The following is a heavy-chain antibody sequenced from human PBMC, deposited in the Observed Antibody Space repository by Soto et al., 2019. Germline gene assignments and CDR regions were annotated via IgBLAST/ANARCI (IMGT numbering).Heavy chain of an antibody. Sequence: QVQLVQSGVEVEKPGASVKVSCKASGYTFISHGISWVRQAPGQGLEWMGWISGKNGNTNYAQKLQGRVTLTTDTSTSKAYMELRSLRSDDTAVYYCARVSSSIVVVPDYGMDVWGQGTTVTVSS. J-gene: IGHJ6*02. CDR2: ISGKNGNT. D-gene: IGHD2-15*01. CDR3: ARVSSSIVVVPDYGMDV. V-gene: IGHV1-18*04. CDR1: GYTFISHG.